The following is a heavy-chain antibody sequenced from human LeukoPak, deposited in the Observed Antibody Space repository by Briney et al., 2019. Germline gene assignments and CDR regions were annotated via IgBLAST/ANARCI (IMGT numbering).Heavy chain of an antibody. Sequence: GGSLRLSCAASGFTFSSYAMHWVRQAPGKGLEWVAVISYDGSNKYYADSVTGRFTISRDDSKNTLYLQMNSLRAEDTAVYYCARDRHYYGSGSYHRFDYWGQGTLVTVSS. CDR3: ARDRHYYGSGSYHRFDY. J-gene: IGHJ4*02. D-gene: IGHD3-10*01. CDR1: GFTFSSYA. V-gene: IGHV3-30-3*01. CDR2: ISYDGSNK.